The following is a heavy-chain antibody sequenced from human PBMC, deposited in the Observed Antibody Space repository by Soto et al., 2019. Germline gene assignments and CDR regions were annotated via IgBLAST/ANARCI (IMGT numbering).Heavy chain of an antibody. D-gene: IGHD2-8*02. CDR3: ARHRPGPYDY. J-gene: IGHJ4*02. CDR1: GGSISSNYY. V-gene: IGHV4-59*08. Sequence: PETLSLTCAVSGGSISSNYYWSWIRQSPGKGLEWIGYIYYSGSTNYNPSLKSRLTISVDTSKNQFSLKLSSVTAADTAVYYCARHRPGPYDYWGQGTLVTVSS. CDR2: IYYSGST.